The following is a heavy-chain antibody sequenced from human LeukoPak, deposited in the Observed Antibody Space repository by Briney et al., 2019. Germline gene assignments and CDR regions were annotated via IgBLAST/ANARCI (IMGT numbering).Heavy chain of an antibody. CDR3: ARDRAFGELVPSAFDY. V-gene: IGHV3-48*01. D-gene: IGHD3-10*01. J-gene: IGHJ4*02. Sequence: GGSLRLSCAAPGFTLSSYSMTWVRQAPGKGLEWVSYISSNSSTIYYAASVKGRFTISRDNAKNSLYLQMNSLRAEDTAVYYCARDRAFGELVPSAFDYWGQGTLVTVSS. CDR2: ISSNSSTI. CDR1: GFTLSSYS.